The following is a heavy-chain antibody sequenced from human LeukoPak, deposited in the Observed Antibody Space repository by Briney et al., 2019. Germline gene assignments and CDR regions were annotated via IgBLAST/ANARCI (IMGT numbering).Heavy chain of an antibody. CDR2: INPNSGGT. CDR3: ARSRDIVVVPAAPLNY. J-gene: IGHJ4*02. CDR1: GYTFTGYY. Sequence: ASVKVSCKASGYTFTGYYMHWVRQAPGQGLEWMGWINPNSGGTNYAQKFQGRVTMTRDTSISTAYMELSGLRSDDTAVYYCARSRDIVVVPAAPLNYWGQGTLVTVSS. D-gene: IGHD2-2*01. V-gene: IGHV1-2*02.